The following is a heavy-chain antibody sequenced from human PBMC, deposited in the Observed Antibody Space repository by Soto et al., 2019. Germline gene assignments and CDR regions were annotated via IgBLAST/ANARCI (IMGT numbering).Heavy chain of an antibody. CDR1: GGTFSSYT. J-gene: IGHJ4*02. Sequence: QVQLVQSGAEVKKPGSSVKVSYKASGGTFSSYTVSWVRQAPGQGLEWMGRIIPILGIANYAQKFQGRVTITADKSTSTAYMELSSLRSEDTAVYYCARVGLHRYGDTRGYYFDYWGQGTLVTVSS. CDR2: IIPILGIA. D-gene: IGHD4-17*01. V-gene: IGHV1-69*02. CDR3: ARVGLHRYGDTRGYYFDY.